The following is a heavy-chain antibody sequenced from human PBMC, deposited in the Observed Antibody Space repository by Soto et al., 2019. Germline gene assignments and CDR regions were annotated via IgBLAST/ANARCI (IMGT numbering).Heavy chain of an antibody. CDR1: GYTFTSYN. D-gene: IGHD5-12*01. Sequence: QVQLVQSGAEVKKPGASVTVSCKASGYTFTSYNINWVRQATGQGLEWLGCMNPNSGNTGYAQTFQDIITLTSDTSITTAYMELSSLRSDDTAVYFCVRYGGAAAYWGQGTLVTVSS. CDR3: VRYGGAAAY. V-gene: IGHV1-8*01. CDR2: MNPNSGNT. J-gene: IGHJ4*02.